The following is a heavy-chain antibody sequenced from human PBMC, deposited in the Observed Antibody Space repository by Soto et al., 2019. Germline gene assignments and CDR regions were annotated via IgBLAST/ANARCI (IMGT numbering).Heavy chain of an antibody. CDR2: IYSGGST. J-gene: IGHJ4*02. CDR1: GFTVSSNY. V-gene: IGHV3-53*04. CDR3: AIMGGYGDYVGEYY. D-gene: IGHD4-17*01. Sequence: PGGSLRLSCAASGFTVSSNYMSWVRQAPGKGLEWVSVIYSGGSTYYADSVKGRFTISRHNSKNTLYLQMNSLRAEDTAVYYCAIMGGYGDYVGEYYWGQGTLVTVSS.